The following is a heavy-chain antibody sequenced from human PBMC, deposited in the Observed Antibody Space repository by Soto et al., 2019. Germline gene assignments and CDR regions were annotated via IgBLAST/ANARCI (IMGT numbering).Heavy chain of an antibody. Sequence: GGSLRLSCTASGFTFGDYAMSWFRQAPGKGLEWVGFIRSKAYGGTTEYAASVKGRFTISRDDSKSIAYLQMNSLKTEDTAVYYCTSFPLYGSGSYFHYFDYWGQGTLVTVSS. J-gene: IGHJ4*02. V-gene: IGHV3-49*03. D-gene: IGHD3-10*01. CDR1: GFTFGDYA. CDR3: TSFPLYGSGSYFHYFDY. CDR2: IRSKAYGGTT.